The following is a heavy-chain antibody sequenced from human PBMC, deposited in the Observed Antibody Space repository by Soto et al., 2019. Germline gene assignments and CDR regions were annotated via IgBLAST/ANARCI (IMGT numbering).Heavy chain of an antibody. CDR2: ISYEGRNK. CDR1: GFTFSSYG. J-gene: IGHJ6*02. D-gene: IGHD6-19*01. CDR3: VKDGSSGWPYFYDMDV. V-gene: IGHV3-30*18. Sequence: QVQLVESGGGVVQPGRSLRLSCAASGFTFSSYGMHWVRQPPGKGQGWVAVISYEGRNKYNADAVKGRFTISRDNSKHTLYLHMSSLRAEDTAVYYCVKDGSSGWPYFYDMDVWGQGTTVTVSS.